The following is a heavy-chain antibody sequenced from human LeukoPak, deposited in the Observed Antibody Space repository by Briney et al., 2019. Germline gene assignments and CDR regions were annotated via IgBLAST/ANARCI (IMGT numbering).Heavy chain of an antibody. D-gene: IGHD3-16*02. Sequence: GGSLRLSCAASGFTFSDYYMSWIRQAPGKGLEWVSAISGSGGSTYYADSVKGRFTISRDNSKNTLYLQMNSLRAEDTAVYYCAKVAVNRMITFGGVIVISPLDYWGQGTLVTVSS. V-gene: IGHV3-23*01. CDR3: AKVAVNRMITFGGVIVISPLDY. CDR2: ISGSGGST. CDR1: GFTFSDYY. J-gene: IGHJ4*02.